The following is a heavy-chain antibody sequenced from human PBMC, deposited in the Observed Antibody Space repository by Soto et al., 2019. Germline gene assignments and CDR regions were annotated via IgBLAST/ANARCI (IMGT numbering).Heavy chain of an antibody. CDR2: LSYEGSEA. J-gene: IGHJ4*02. V-gene: IGHV3-30*03. D-gene: IGHD6-19*01. Sequence: GGSLRLSCATSGFNFGVFGMHWVRQAPGKGLEWLSVLSYEGSEAYSADSVRGRFTISRDNSKSTLFLQMDSLRVEDTGVYYFALTGRASLLELAGPGFEYWGQGTLVTVSS. CDR1: GFNFGVFG. CDR3: ALTGRASLLELAGPGFEY.